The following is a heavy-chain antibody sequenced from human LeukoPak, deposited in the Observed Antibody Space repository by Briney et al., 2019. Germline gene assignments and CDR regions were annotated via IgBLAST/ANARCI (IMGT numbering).Heavy chain of an antibody. Sequence: GGSLRLSCAASGFTFSNAWMSWVRQAPGKGLVWVGRIKSKTDGGTTDYAAPVKGRFTISSDDSKNTLYLQMSSLKTEDTAVYYCTTEYFWYFDLWGRGTLVTVSS. CDR3: TTEYFWYFDL. V-gene: IGHV3-15*01. CDR2: IKSKTDGGTT. D-gene: IGHD3-9*01. J-gene: IGHJ2*01. CDR1: GFTFSNAW.